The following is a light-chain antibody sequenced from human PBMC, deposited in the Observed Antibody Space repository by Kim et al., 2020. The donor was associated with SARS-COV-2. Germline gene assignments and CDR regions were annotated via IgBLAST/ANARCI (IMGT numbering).Light chain of an antibody. J-gene: IGLJ2*01. CDR2: QDS. V-gene: IGLV3-1*01. CDR1: KLGDKY. CDR3: QAWDSSTVV. Sequence: VSPGQTASITCSGDKLGDKYACWYQQKPGQSPVLVIYQDSKRPSGIPGRFSGSNAGNTATLTISGTQAMDEADYCCQAWDSSTVVFGGGTQLTVL.